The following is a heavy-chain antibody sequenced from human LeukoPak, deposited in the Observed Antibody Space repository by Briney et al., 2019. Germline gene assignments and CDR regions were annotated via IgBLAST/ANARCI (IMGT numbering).Heavy chain of an antibody. Sequence: GGSLRLSCAGSGFTFSSQWMSWVRQAPGKGLEWVANINQDGSQKYYVDSMKGRFTISRDNAKNSLYLQMTSLRAEDTAVYYCAGAAYWGQGTLVTVSS. CDR2: INQDGSQK. J-gene: IGHJ4*02. CDR1: GFTFSSQW. CDR3: AGAAY. V-gene: IGHV3-7*04.